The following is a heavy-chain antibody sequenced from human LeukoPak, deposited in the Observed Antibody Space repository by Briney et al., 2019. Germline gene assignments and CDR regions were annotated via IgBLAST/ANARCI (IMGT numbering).Heavy chain of an antibody. CDR2: FDPEDGET. D-gene: IGHD2-2*02. V-gene: IGHV1-24*01. J-gene: IGHJ3*02. CDR3: ARDTYLGYCSSTSCYSDAFDI. Sequence: ASVKVSCKVSGYTLTELSMHWVRQAPGKGLEWMGGFDPEDGETIYAQKFQGRVTMTEDTSTSTAYMELRSLRSDDTAVYYCARDTYLGYCSSTSCYSDAFDIWGQGTMVTVSS. CDR1: GYTLTELS.